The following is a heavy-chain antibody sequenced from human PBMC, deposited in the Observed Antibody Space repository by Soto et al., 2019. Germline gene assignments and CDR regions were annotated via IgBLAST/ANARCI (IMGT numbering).Heavy chain of an antibody. V-gene: IGHV3-23*01. CDR3: ATVYGYYDFDY. CDR1: GFTFSSYA. Sequence: EVQLLESWGGLVQPGGSLRLSCAASGFTFSSYAMSWVRQAPGKGLAWVSAISGSGGSTYYADSVKGRFTISRDNAKNTLYLQMNSLRAEDTAVYYCATVYGYYDFDYWGQGTLVTVSS. CDR2: ISGSGGST. D-gene: IGHD4-17*01. J-gene: IGHJ4*02.